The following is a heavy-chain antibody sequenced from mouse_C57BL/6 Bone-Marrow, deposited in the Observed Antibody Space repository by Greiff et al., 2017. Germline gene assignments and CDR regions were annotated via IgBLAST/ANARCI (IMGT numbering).Heavy chain of an antibody. Sequence: VKLQESGAELVMPGASVKLSCKASGYTFTSYWMHWVKQRPGQGLEWIGEIDPSDSNTNYNQKFKGKSTLTVDTSSSTAYMQLSSLTSEDSAVYYFAREERGTYYCSSRFAYWGQGTLATVSA. CDR3: AREERGTYYCSSRFAY. V-gene: IGHV1-69*01. J-gene: IGHJ3*01. D-gene: IGHD1-1*01. CDR1: GYTFTSYW. CDR2: IDPSDSNT.